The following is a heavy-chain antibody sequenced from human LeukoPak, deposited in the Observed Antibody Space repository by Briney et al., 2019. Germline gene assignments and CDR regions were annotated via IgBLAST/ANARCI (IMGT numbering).Heavy chain of an antibody. D-gene: IGHD3-22*01. CDR2: INPNSGAT. CDR1: GYIFTAYY. V-gene: IGHV1-2*02. CDR3: ARGNVGPYDSSGYYSFDY. J-gene: IGHJ4*02. Sequence: GASVKVSCEASGYIFTAYYMHWVRQAPGQGLEWMGWINPNSGATKYAQEFQGRVSMTRDTSISTAYMDLSALRSDDTAVYYCARGNVGPYDSSGYYSFDYWGQGTLVTVSS.